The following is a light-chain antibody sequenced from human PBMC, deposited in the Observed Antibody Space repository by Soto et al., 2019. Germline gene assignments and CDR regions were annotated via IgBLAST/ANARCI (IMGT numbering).Light chain of an antibody. V-gene: IGKV3-20*01. CDR3: QQYGSSPPWT. CDR1: QSVSSY. Sequence: EIVMTQSPATLSVSPGERATLSCRASQSVSSYLAWYQHKPGQAPRLLIYGASSRATGIPDRFSGSGSGTDFTLTISRLEPEDFAVYYCQQYGSSPPWTFGQGTKVDIK. J-gene: IGKJ1*01. CDR2: GAS.